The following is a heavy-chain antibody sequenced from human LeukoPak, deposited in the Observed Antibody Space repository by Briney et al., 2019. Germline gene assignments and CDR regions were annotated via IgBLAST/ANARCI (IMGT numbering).Heavy chain of an antibody. CDR3: APPPGPSRTIFGVVRHFDY. V-gene: IGHV3-23*01. D-gene: IGHD3-3*01. CDR2: ISGSGGST. J-gene: IGHJ4*02. Sequence: PGGSLRLSCAASVLTFSSYAMSWGRQAPGKGLEWVSAISGSGGSTYYADSVKGRFTISRDNAKNTLYLQMNSLRAEDTALFNCAPPPGPSRTIFGVVRHFDYWGQGTLVTVSS. CDR1: VLTFSSYA.